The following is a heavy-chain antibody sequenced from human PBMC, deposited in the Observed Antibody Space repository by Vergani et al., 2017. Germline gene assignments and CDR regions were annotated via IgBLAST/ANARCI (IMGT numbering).Heavy chain of an antibody. CDR3: VRDRGLCAGGRCYTEAWDY. D-gene: IGHD2-2*02. CDR2: IKEDGSET. Sequence: EVQLMESGGGLVQPGGSLRLSCAASGFTFSNYWMSWVRQAPGKGLEWVANIKEDGSETFYVDSVMGRFTISRDIAKNTLYLQVRSLRLEDTGVYHCVRDRGLCAGGRCYTEAWDYWGQGTPVTVSS. CDR1: GFTFSNYW. V-gene: IGHV3-7*01. J-gene: IGHJ4*02.